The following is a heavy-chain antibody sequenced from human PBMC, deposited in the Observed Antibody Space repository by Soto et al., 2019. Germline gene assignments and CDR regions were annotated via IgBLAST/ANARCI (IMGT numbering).Heavy chain of an antibody. V-gene: IGHV1-8*01. D-gene: IGHD4-17*01. CDR2: VNPNSGNA. J-gene: IGHJ4*02. CDR1: GYTFPSHD. CDR3: ARGIGETYGDLGGVDY. Sequence: QVQLVQSGAEVKKPGASVKVSCKASGYTFPSHDINWVRQATGQGLEWMGWVNPNSGNAGYAQKFQGRVSMTWNTAISTAYMELSSLRSEDTAAYYCARGIGETYGDLGGVDYWGQGTLVTVSS.